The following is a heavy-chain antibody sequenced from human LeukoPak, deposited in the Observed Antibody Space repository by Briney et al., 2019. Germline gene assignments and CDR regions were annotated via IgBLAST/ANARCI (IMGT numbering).Heavy chain of an antibody. V-gene: IGHV5-51*01. Sequence: GASLEISFKGSGYTFTSYWIGWVRPMPGKGLESMAIIHPDDSDTRYSPSFQGQVTISADKSISTAYLQWSSLKASDTAMYYCARGYCSTTSCYYFDLWGQGTLVTVSS. CDR1: GYTFTSYW. CDR3: ARGYCSTTSCYYFDL. J-gene: IGHJ4*02. D-gene: IGHD2-2*01. CDR2: IHPDDSDT.